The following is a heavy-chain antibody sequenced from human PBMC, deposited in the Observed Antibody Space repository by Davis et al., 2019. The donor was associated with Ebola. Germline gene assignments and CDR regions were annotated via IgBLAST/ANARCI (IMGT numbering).Heavy chain of an antibody. D-gene: IGHD6-19*01. CDR1: GYSFTNYW. Sequence: GESLKISCKGSGYSFTNYWIGWVRQMPGKGLEWMGIIYPGDSDTRYSPSFQGQVTISADKSISTAYLQWSSLKASDTAMYYCARHVKYSSGSRLFDYWGQGTLVTVSP. CDR3: ARHVKYSSGSRLFDY. CDR2: IYPGDSDT. V-gene: IGHV5-51*01. J-gene: IGHJ4*02.